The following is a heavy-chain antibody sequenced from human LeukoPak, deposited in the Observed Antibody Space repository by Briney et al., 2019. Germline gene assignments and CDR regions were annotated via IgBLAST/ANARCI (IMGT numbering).Heavy chain of an antibody. CDR3: AKDHLQGYSSGWYRGGLDY. D-gene: IGHD6-19*01. CDR2: INWNGGRT. V-gene: IGHV3-20*04. CDR1: GFTFDDFG. Sequence: GGSLRLSCAASGFTFDDFGMSWVRQAPGKGLEWVSGINWNGGRTGYADSVKGRFTISRDNAKNSLYLQMNSLRAEDTAVYYCAKDHLQGYSSGWYRGGLDYWGQGTLVTVSS. J-gene: IGHJ4*02.